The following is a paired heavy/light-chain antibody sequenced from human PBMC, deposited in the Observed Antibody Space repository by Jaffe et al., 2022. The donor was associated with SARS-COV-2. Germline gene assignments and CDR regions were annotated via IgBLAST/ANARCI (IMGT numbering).Light chain of an antibody. CDR3: QQYKNFYT. J-gene: IGKJ2*01. Sequence: EIVMTQSPATLSVSPGERATLSCRASQSVGNNLAWYQQKPGQAPRLLIYGAFTRATGVPARFSGTGSGTEFTLTISSLQSEDFAVYHCQQYKNFYTFGQGTRLEIK. CDR2: GAF. CDR1: QSVGNN. V-gene: IGKV3-15*01.
Heavy chain of an antibody. D-gene: IGHD1-20*01. Sequence: EVQMLESGGGLVQPGGSLRLSCAASGFMFSRNAMTWVRQAPGKGLEWVSGISSGGTSTYYADSVKGRFTISSDSSKNTLYLQMNSLRAEDTAVYYCAKVDGYNWNPFDHWGQGTLVTVSS. CDR3: AKVDGYNWNPFDH. CDR2: ISSGGTST. J-gene: IGHJ4*02. CDR1: GFMFSRNA. V-gene: IGHV3-23*01.